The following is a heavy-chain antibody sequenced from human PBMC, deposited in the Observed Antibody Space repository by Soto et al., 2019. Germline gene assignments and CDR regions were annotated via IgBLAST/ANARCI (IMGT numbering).Heavy chain of an antibody. CDR1: GFTFDDYA. CDR2: ISWNSGSI. CDR3: AKASRYCSGGSCNGMDV. Sequence: GGSLRLSCAASGFTFDDYAMHWVRQAPGKGLEWVSGISWNSGSIGYADSVKGRFTISRDNAKNSLYLRMNSLRAEDTALYYCAKASRYCSGGSCNGMDVWGQGTTVTVSS. D-gene: IGHD2-15*01. J-gene: IGHJ6*02. V-gene: IGHV3-9*01.